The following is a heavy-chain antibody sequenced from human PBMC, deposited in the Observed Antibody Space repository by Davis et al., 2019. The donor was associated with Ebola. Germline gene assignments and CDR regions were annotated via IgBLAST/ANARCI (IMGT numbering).Heavy chain of an antibody. CDR1: GFTFSSYG. D-gene: IGHD6-19*01. CDR2: IWYDGSNK. Sequence: GESLKISCAASGFTFSSYGMHWVRQAPGKGLEWVAVIWYDGSNKYYADSVKGRFTISRDNSKNSLYLQMNSLRTEDTALYYCAKDILGSGWYFEGFDYWGQGTLVTVSS. CDR3: AKDILGSGWYFEGFDY. V-gene: IGHV3-33*03. J-gene: IGHJ4*02.